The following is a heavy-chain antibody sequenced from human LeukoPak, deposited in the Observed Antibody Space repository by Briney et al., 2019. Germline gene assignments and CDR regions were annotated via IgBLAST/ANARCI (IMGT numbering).Heavy chain of an antibody. CDR3: AKWRKGLWSGYSDY. CDR2: ISGSGGST. J-gene: IGHJ4*02. CDR1: GFTFSSYA. Sequence: PGGSLRLSCAASGFTFSSYAMSWVRQAPGKGLEWVSAISGSGGSTYYADPVKGRFTISRDNSKNTLYLQMNSLRAEDTAVYYCAKWRKGLWSGYSDYWGQGILVTVSS. V-gene: IGHV3-23*01. D-gene: IGHD3-3*01.